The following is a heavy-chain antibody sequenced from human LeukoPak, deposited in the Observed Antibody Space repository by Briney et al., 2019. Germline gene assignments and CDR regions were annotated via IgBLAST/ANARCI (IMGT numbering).Heavy chain of an antibody. V-gene: IGHV4-39*07. D-gene: IGHD6-19*01. CDR1: GGSISSSSYY. Sequence: SETLSLTCTVSGGSISSSSYYWGWIRQPPGKGLEWIGRIYTSGSTNYNPSLKSRVTISVDTSKNQFSLKLSSVTAADTAVYYCARGQWLVGGRLNWFDPWGQGTLVTVSS. CDR3: ARGQWLVGGRLNWFDP. CDR2: IYTSGST. J-gene: IGHJ5*02.